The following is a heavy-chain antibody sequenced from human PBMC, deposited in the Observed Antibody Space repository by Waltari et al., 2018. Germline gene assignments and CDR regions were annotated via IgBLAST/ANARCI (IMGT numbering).Heavy chain of an antibody. CDR3: ATHHHRQSGYDI. J-gene: IGHJ4*02. CDR2: YDPEPAEI. D-gene: IGHD5-12*01. CDR1: GYTLTDLS. Sequence: QVKLEQSGAEVKKPGASVKVSGKDSGYTLTDLSMHWVRQAPGKGLEWMGGYDPEPAEILYAQCFLRRATMLEDPPSETAHMELSSLTSEDTAVYYCATHHHRQSGYDIWGQGTLVTVSS. V-gene: IGHV1-24*01.